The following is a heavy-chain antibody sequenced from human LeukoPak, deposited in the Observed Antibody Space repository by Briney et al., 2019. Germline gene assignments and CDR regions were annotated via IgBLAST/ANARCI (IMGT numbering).Heavy chain of an antibody. D-gene: IGHD3-22*01. CDR1: GGSISSYY. CDR2: IYYSGST. J-gene: IGHJ4*02. Sequence: PSETLSLTCTVSGGSISSYYWSWIRQPPGKGLGWIGYIYYSGSTNYNPSLKSRVTISVDTSKNQFSLKLSSVTAADTAVYYCATLPHYYDSSGYHDWGQGTLVTVSS. V-gene: IGHV4-59*01. CDR3: ATLPHYYDSSGYHD.